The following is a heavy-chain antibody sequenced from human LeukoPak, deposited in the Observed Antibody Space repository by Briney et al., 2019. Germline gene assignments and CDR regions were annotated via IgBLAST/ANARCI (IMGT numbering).Heavy chain of an antibody. V-gene: IGHV3-48*01. CDR2: ISSSSSTI. D-gene: IGHD3-10*01. J-gene: IGHJ4*02. CDR3: AKDPLLWFGDRGYFDY. CDR1: GFTFSSYS. Sequence: GGSLRLSCAASGFTFSSYSMNWVRQAPGKGLEWVSYISSSSSTIYYADFVKGRFTISRDNAKNSLYLQMNSLRAEDTALYYCAKDPLLWFGDRGYFDYWGQGTLVTVSS.